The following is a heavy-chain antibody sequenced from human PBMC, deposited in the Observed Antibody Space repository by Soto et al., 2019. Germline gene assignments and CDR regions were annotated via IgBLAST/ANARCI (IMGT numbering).Heavy chain of an antibody. CDR1: GGSINSYY. Sequence: QVQLQESGPGLVKPSETLSLTCTVSGGSINSYYWSWIRQPPGKGLEWIGYISYSGSTNYNPSLKSRVTISVDTSKNQFSRKLSSVTAADTAVYYCARHTFGSIGFDYWGQGTLVTVSS. J-gene: IGHJ4*02. CDR3: ARHTFGSIGFDY. D-gene: IGHD3-10*01. CDR2: ISYSGST. V-gene: IGHV4-59*08.